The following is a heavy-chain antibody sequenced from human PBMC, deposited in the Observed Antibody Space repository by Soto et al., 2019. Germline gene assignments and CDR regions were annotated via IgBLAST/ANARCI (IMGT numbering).Heavy chain of an antibody. V-gene: IGHV4-4*02. J-gene: IGHJ3*02. CDR3: ARDRSIAAPDDAFDI. Sequence: PSETLSLTCTVSGGSISSSNWWSWVRQPPGKGLEWIGEIYHSGSTNYNPSLKSRVTISVDKSKNQFSLKLSSVTAADTAAYYCARDRSIAAPDDAFDIWGQGTMVTVSS. D-gene: IGHD6-6*01. CDR2: IYHSGST. CDR1: GGSISSSNW.